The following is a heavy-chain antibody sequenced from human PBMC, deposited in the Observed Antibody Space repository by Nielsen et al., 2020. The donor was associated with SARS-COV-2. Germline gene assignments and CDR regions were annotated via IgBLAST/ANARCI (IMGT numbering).Heavy chain of an antibody. D-gene: IGHD5-12*01. J-gene: IGHJ4*02. Sequence: GGSLRLSCAASGFTFSDYYMSWIRQAPGKGLEWVSYISSSSSYTNYADSVKGRFTISRDNAKNSLYLQMNSLRAEDTAVYYCARDRKRGYSGYGDGYYFDYWGQGTLVTVSS. CDR1: GFTFSDYY. V-gene: IGHV3-11*06. CDR2: ISSSSSYT. CDR3: ARDRKRGYSGYGDGYYFDY.